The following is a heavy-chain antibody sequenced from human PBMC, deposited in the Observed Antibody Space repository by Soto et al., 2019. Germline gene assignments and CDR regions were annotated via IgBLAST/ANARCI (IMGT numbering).Heavy chain of an antibody. J-gene: IGHJ6*03. CDR1: GYSFTSYW. CDR2: IYPGDSDT. V-gene: IGHV5-51*01. D-gene: IGHD1-7*01. CDR3: ARRAGTTSPYYYYMDV. Sequence: GASLKISCKGSGYSFTSYWIGWVRQMPGKGLEWMGTIYPGDSDTRYSPSFQGQVTISADKSISTAYLQWSSLKASDTAMYYCARRAGTTSPYYYYMDVWGKGTTVTVSS.